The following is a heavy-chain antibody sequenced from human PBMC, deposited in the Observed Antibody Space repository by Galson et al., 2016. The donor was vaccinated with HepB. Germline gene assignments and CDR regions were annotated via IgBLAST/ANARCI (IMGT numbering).Heavy chain of an antibody. V-gene: IGHV1-46*01. D-gene: IGHD5-12*01. Sequence: SCKASGYTFTNYYMHWVRQAPGQGLEWMGIINPSGGTTTYAQKFQGSVTMTRDTSTTTVYMELSSLRSADTAVYYCARGADSGYDLGDYWGPGILVTVSS. CDR2: INPSGGTT. CDR3: ARGADSGYDLGDY. CDR1: GYTFTNYY. J-gene: IGHJ4*02.